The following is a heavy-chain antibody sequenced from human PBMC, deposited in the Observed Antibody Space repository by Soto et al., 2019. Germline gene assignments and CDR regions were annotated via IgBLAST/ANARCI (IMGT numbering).Heavy chain of an antibody. CDR3: ARIKYYDSSGYYYSRYYFDY. Sequence: QVQLVQSGAEVKKPGSSVKVSCKASGGTFSSYAISWVRQAPGQGLEWMGGIIPIFGTANYAQKFQGRVTITADESTSTAYMELSSLRSEDMAVYYCARIKYYDSSGYYYSRYYFDYWGQGTLVTVSS. D-gene: IGHD3-22*01. V-gene: IGHV1-69*01. J-gene: IGHJ4*02. CDR1: GGTFSSYA. CDR2: IIPIFGTA.